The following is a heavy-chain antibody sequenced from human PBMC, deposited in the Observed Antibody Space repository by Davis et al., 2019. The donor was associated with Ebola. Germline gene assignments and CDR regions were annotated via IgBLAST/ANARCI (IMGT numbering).Heavy chain of an antibody. Sequence: SVKVSCKASGYTFTSYGISWVRQAPGQGLEWMGGIIPIFGTANYAQKFQGRVTITADESTSTAYMELSSLRSDDTAVYYCARGCRKAGSSWCYFDYWGQGTLVTVSS. CDR1: GYTFTSYG. CDR3: ARGCRKAGSSWCYFDY. J-gene: IGHJ4*02. CDR2: IIPIFGTA. V-gene: IGHV1-69*13. D-gene: IGHD6-13*01.